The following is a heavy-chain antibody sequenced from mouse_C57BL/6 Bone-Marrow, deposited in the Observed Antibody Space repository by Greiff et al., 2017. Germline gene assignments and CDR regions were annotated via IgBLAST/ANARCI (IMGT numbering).Heavy chain of an antibody. D-gene: IGHD2-1*01. J-gene: IGHJ4*01. CDR1: GFTFSDYG. CDR2: ISSGSSTI. CDR3: ASGGNLGAMDY. V-gene: IGHV5-17*01. Sequence: EVKLVESGGGLVKPGGSLKLSCAASGFTFSDYGMHWVRQAPEKGLEWVAYISSGSSTIYYADTVKGRFTISRDNAKNTLFLQMTSLRSEDTAMYYCASGGNLGAMDYWGQGTSVTVSS.